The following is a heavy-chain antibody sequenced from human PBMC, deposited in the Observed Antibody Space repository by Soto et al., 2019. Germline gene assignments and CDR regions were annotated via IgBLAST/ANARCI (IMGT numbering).Heavy chain of an antibody. Sequence: ASVKVSCKASGYTFTSYAMHWVRQAPGQRLEWMGWINAGNGNTKYSQKFQGRVTITRDTSASTAYMELSSLRSEDTAAYYCASPLYCSGGSCYSPDAFDIWGQGTMVTVSS. J-gene: IGHJ3*02. CDR2: INAGNGNT. D-gene: IGHD2-15*01. V-gene: IGHV1-3*01. CDR1: GYTFTSYA. CDR3: ASPLYCSGGSCYSPDAFDI.